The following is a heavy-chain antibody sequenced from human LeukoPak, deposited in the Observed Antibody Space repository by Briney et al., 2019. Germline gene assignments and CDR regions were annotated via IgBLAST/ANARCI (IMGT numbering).Heavy chain of an antibody. Sequence: ASMKVSCKVSGYTLTELSMHWVRQAPGKGLEWMGGFDPEDGETIYAQKFQGRVTMTEDTSTDTAYMELSSPRSEDTAVYYCATDLRPRIVGATGSAFDIWGQGTMVTVSS. CDR1: GYTLTELS. CDR2: FDPEDGET. D-gene: IGHD1-26*01. V-gene: IGHV1-24*01. J-gene: IGHJ3*02. CDR3: ATDLRPRIVGATGSAFDI.